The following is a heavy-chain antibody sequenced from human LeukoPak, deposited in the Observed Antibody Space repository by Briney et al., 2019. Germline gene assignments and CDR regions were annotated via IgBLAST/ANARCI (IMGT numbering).Heavy chain of an antibody. V-gene: IGHV3-21*01. Sequence: GGSLRLSCAASGFTFSSYSMNWVRQAPGKGLEWVSSISSSSSYIYYADSVKGRFTISRDNAKNSLYLQMNSLRAEDTAVYYCARLSGSYFGFDYWGQGTLVTVSS. CDR2: ISSSSSYI. CDR1: GFTFSSYS. D-gene: IGHD1-26*01. CDR3: ARLSGSYFGFDY. J-gene: IGHJ4*02.